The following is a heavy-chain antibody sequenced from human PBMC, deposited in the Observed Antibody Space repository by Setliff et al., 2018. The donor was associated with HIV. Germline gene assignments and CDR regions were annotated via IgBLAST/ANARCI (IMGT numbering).Heavy chain of an antibody. V-gene: IGHV3-33*06. CDR2: IWDDGSNK. J-gene: IGHJ5*02. CDR3: AKGVKWLAP. CDR1: GFGFSRYA. Sequence: PGGSLRLSCATSGFGFSRYAMHWVRQAPGKGLEWVAVIWDDGSNKYYADSVKGRFTISRYNSINIVYLHMNSLIAEDTAVYYCAKGVKWLAPWGRGTLVTVSS. D-gene: IGHD2-21*01.